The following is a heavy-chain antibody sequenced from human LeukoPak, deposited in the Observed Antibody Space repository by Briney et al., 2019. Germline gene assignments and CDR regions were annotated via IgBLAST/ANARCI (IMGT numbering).Heavy chain of an antibody. CDR2: ISYDGSNK. CDR3: AKDLRSSSSWYWGGDYYYGMDV. D-gene: IGHD6-13*01. CDR1: GFTFSSYG. Sequence: PGRSLRLSCAASGFTFSSYGMHWVRQAPGKGLEWVAVISYDGSNKYYADSVKGRFTISRDNSKNTLYLQMNSLRAEDTAVYYCAKDLRSSSSWYWGGDYYYGMDVWGQGTTVTVSS. V-gene: IGHV3-30*18. J-gene: IGHJ6*02.